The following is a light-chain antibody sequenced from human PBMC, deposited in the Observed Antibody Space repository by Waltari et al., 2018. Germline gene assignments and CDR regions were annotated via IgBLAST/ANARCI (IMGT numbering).Light chain of an antibody. Sequence: DIQMTQSPSTLSASLGDRVSITCRARQNIHSWLAWDQQKPGKAPKLLFYKASTLQTGVPSRFSGSVSGTDFTLAISSLQPDDFATYYSQQYDTVPYTFGLGTKVE. V-gene: IGKV1-5*03. CDR3: QQYDTVPYT. CDR2: KAS. CDR1: QNIHSW. J-gene: IGKJ2*01.